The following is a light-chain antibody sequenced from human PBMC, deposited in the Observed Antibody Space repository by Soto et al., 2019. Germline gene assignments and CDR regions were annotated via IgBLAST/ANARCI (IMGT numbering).Light chain of an antibody. Sequence: QSALTQPPSASGSPGQSVTISCTGTSSDVVGYDYVSWYQQHPGKAPKLVISAFSQRPSAIPDRLSGSKSGHTASLTVSGLQAEYEANYYCSSYAGSTNCVFCGGTKLTVL. V-gene: IGLV2-8*01. J-gene: IGLJ3*02. CDR3: SSYAGSTNCV. CDR2: AFS. CDR1: SSDVVGYDY.